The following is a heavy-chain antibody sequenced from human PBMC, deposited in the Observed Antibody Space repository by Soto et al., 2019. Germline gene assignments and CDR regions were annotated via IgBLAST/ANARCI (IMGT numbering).Heavy chain of an antibody. CDR2: IYHSGST. V-gene: IGHV4-30-2*01. Sequence: QLQLQESGSGLVKPSQTLSLTCAVSGGSISSGGYSWSWIRQPPGKGLEWIGSIYHSGSTYYNPSLNSGVTLPVDRSKNQFSLKLSSVTAADTAVYYCARAGGLGAVAADYWGQGTLVTVSS. J-gene: IGHJ4*02. D-gene: IGHD6-19*01. CDR3: ARAGGLGAVAADY. CDR1: GGSISSGGYS.